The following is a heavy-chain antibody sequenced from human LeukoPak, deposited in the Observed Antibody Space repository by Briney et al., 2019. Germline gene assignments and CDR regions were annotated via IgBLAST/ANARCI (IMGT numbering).Heavy chain of an antibody. CDR3: ARAYDSSGYYSGGTFDY. CDR1: GYTLTELS. J-gene: IGHJ4*02. D-gene: IGHD3-22*01. Sequence: ASVKVSCKVSGYTLTELSMHWVRQAPGKGLEWMGGFDPEDGETIYAQKFQGRVTITADESTSTAYMELSSLRSEDTAVYYCARAYDSSGYYSGGTFDYWGQGTLVTVSS. CDR2: FDPEDGET. V-gene: IGHV1-24*01.